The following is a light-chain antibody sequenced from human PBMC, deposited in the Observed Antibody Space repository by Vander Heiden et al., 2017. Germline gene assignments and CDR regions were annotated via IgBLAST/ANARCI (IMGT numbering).Light chain of an antibody. CDR1: QDISNF. Sequence: DIQMTQSPSSLSASVGDRVTITCQASQDISNFLNWYQQNPGQAPKLLIYDESNLQTGVPSRFSGSRSGTDFTFTISSLQPEDTATYYCQQYDNLPLTFGGGTKVEIK. CDR3: QQYDNLPLT. J-gene: IGKJ4*01. V-gene: IGKV1-33*01. CDR2: DES.